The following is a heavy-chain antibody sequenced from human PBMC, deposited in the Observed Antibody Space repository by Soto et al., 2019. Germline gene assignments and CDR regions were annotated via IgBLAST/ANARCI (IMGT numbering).Heavy chain of an antibody. CDR3: ARPHHCSSTSCYTDY. V-gene: IGHV4-39*01. CDR1: GGSISSSSYY. J-gene: IGHJ4*02. D-gene: IGHD2-2*02. CDR2: IYYSGST. Sequence: SETLSLTCTVSGGSISSSSYYWGWIRQPPGKGLEWIGGIYYSGSTYYNPSLKSRVTISVDTSKNQFSLKLSSVTAADTAVYYCARPHHCSSTSCYTDYWGQGTLVTVSS.